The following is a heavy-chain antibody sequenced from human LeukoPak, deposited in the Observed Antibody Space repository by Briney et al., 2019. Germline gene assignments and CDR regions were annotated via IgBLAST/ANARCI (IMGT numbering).Heavy chain of an antibody. J-gene: IGHJ6*02. CDR2: IGYDGTYK. CDR3: AKDLRGYSGYGYYYYYGMDV. V-gene: IGHV3-30*02. Sequence: GGSLRLSCAVSGFSLTRHGMYWVRQGPGKGPEWVAFIGYDGTYKYYADSVKGRFTISRDNSKNTLYLQMNSLRAEDTAVYYCAKDLRGYSGYGYYYYYGMDVWGQGTTVTVSS. CDR1: GFSLTRHG. D-gene: IGHD5-12*01.